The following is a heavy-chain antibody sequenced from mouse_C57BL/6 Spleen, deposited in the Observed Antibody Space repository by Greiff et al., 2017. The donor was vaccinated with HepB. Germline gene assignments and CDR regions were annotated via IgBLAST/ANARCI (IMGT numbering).Heavy chain of an antibody. CDR2: IYPGSGST. CDR3: AREGDYYAPDY. CDR1: GYTFTSYW. J-gene: IGHJ2*01. V-gene: IGHV1-55*01. Sequence: VQLKQSGAELVKPGASVKMSCKASGYTFTSYWITWVKQRPGQGLEWIGDIYPGSGSTNYNEKFKSKATLTVDTSSSTAYMQLSSLTSEDSAVYYCAREGDYYAPDYWGQGTTLTVSS. D-gene: IGHD2-1*01.